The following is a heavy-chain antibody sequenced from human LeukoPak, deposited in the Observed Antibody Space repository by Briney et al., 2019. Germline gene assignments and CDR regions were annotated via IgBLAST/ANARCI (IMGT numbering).Heavy chain of an antibody. CDR3: AGHHPRNTVDF. J-gene: IGHJ4*02. V-gene: IGHV4-59*08. Sequence: PSETLSLTCTVSGGSISSYYWSWIRQPPGKGLEWIAYISDIGSINYNPSLKSRATISLDTSKNQFSVKLSSVTAADTAVYYCAGHHPRNTVDFWGQGTLVTVSS. CDR1: GGSISSYY. D-gene: IGHD2/OR15-2a*01. CDR2: ISDIGSI.